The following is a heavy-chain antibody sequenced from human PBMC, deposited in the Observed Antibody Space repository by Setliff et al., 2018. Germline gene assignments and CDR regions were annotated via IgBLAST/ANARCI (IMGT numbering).Heavy chain of an antibody. Sequence: ASVKVSCKASGYTFTSYAMNWVRQAPGQGLEWMGWINTNTGNPTYAQGFTGRFVFSLDTSVSTAYLQISSLKAEDTAVYYCARSQWLGDYFDYWSLRLSWSPSPQ. CDR1: GYTFTSYA. V-gene: IGHV7-4-1*02. D-gene: IGHD6-19*01. CDR2: INTNTGNP. J-gene: IGHJ4*02. CDR3: ARSQWLGDYFDY.